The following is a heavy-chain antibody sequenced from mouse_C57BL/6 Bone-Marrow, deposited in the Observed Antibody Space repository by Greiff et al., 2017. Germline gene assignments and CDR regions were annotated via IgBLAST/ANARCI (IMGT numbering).Heavy chain of an antibody. V-gene: IGHV14-4*01. J-gene: IGHJ3*01. Sequence: VQLQQSGAELVRPGASVKLSCTASGFNIKDDYMHWVKQRPDQGLEWIGWIDPENGDTEYDSKFQGKATLTADTPSNTAYLQLSSLPAEDTAVYYFTFATVVAPFASWGQGALVTVSA. CDR2: IDPENGDT. CDR1: GFNIKDDY. CDR3: TFATVVAPFAS. D-gene: IGHD1-1*01.